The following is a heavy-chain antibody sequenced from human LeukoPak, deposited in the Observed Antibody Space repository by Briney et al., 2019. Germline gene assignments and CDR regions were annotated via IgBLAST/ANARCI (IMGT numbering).Heavy chain of an antibody. J-gene: IGHJ4*02. Sequence: PSETLSLTCTVSGGSISRCSSYYWGWIRHPPGNGLEWIGTIYYSVSTHYSPSLKSRVTMSIDASKNQFSLNLGPVTAADTAVYYCAILPSTVTRAYWGQGTLVTVSS. CDR2: IYYSVST. CDR3: AILPSTVTRAY. CDR1: GGSISRCSSYY. V-gene: IGHV4-39*01. D-gene: IGHD4-17*01.